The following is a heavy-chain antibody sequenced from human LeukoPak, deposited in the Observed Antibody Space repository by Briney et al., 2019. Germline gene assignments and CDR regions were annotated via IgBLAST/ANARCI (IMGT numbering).Heavy chain of an antibody. V-gene: IGHV4-4*07. CDR2: IYTSGST. CDR3: ARAVGASYYYYYYMDV. J-gene: IGHJ6*03. D-gene: IGHD1-26*01. CDR1: GGSISSYY. Sequence: SETLSLTCTVSGGSISSYYWSWIRQPAGKGLEWIGRIYTSGSTNYNPSLKSRVTMSVDTSKNQFSLKLSSVTAADPAVYYCARAVGASYYYYYYMDVWGKGTTVTVSS.